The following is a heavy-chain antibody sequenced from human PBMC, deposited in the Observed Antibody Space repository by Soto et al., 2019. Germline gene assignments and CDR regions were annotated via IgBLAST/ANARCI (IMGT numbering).Heavy chain of an antibody. J-gene: IGHJ5*02. Sequence: SGPTLVNPTQTLTLTCTFSGFSLSTSGVGVGWIRQPPGKALEWLALIYWDDDKRYSPSLKGRLTITKDTSKNQVVLTMTNMDPVDTATYYCAHRNIVVVHPWFDPWGQGTLVTVSS. CDR1: GFSLSTSGVG. V-gene: IGHV2-5*02. CDR3: AHRNIVVVHPWFDP. CDR2: IYWDDDK. D-gene: IGHD2-2*01.